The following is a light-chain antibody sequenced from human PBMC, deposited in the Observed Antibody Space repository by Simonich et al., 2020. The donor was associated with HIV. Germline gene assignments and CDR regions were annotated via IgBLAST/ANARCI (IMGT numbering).Light chain of an antibody. Sequence: QSALTQPASVSGSPGQSITISCTGTGSDVGGYNYVSWYQQHPGKAPKLMIYYVRNRPSGVSNRFSGSKSGNTASLTISGLQAEDEADYYCSSYTSSSTPVVFGGGTKLTVL. CDR2: YVR. J-gene: IGLJ2*01. CDR3: SSYTSSSTPVV. CDR1: GSDVGGYNY. V-gene: IGLV2-14*03.